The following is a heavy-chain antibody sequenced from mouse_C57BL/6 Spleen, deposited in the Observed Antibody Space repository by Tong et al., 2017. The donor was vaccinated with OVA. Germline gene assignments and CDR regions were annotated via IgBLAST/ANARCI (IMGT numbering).Heavy chain of an antibody. CDR3: ARLRIYYSSYYFDY. J-gene: IGHJ2*01. V-gene: IGHV5-6-2*01. CDR1: GFTFSDYY. D-gene: IGHD1-2*01. CDR2: INSNGGST. Sequence: ESGGDLVKPGGSLKLSCAASGFTFSDYYMYWVRQTPEKRLELVAAINSNGGSTYYPDTVKGRFTISRDNAKNTLYLQMSSLKSEDTALYYCARLRIYYSSYYFDYWGQGTTLTVSS.